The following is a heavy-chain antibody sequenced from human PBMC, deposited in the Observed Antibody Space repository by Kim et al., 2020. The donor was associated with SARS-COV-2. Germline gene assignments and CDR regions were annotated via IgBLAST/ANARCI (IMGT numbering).Heavy chain of an antibody. CDR3: AKDRAITIFGVVKSDGMDV. V-gene: IGHV3-30*18. CDR1: GFTFSSYG. D-gene: IGHD3-3*01. J-gene: IGHJ6*02. CDR2: ISYDGSNK. Sequence: GGSLRLSCAASGFTFSSYGMHWVRQAPGKGLEWVAVISYDGSNKYYADSVKGRFTISRDNSKNTLYLQMNSLRAEDTAVYYCAKDRAITIFGVVKSDGMDVWGQGTTVTVSS.